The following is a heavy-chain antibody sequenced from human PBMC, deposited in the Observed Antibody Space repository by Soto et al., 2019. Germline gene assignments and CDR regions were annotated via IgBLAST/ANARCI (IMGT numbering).Heavy chain of an antibody. CDR1: GFTISRFD. V-gene: IGHV3-23*01. CDR2: ISGSGGSK. J-gene: IGHJ4*02. D-gene: IGHD1-1*01. Sequence: VVLLRFSRAAAGFTISRFDMSRVRQAPGKVLEWVTAISGSGGSKYYADSVKGRFTISRDNSKNTLYLKMNSLGAEDTAVYYCAKLGWNAVEEEYYFDYWSQGTLVTVSS. CDR3: AKLGWNAVEEEYYFDY.